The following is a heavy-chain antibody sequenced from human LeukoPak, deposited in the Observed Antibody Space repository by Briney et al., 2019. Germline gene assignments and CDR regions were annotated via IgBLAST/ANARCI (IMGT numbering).Heavy chain of an antibody. Sequence: SVKASCKASGGTFSSYAISWVRQAPGQGLEWMGGIIPIFGTANYARKFQGRVTITADESTSTAYMELSSLRSEDTAVYYCARDWRLGYCSGGSCPPDWGQETLATVSS. CDR3: ARDWRLGYCSGGSCPPD. CDR1: GGTFSSYA. D-gene: IGHD2-15*01. CDR2: IIPIFGTA. J-gene: IGHJ4*02. V-gene: IGHV1-69*01.